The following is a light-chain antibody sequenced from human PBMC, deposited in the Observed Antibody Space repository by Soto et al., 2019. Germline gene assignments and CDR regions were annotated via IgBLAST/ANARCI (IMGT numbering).Light chain of an antibody. CDR1: QNVYYN. V-gene: IGKV3-15*01. CDR3: LQYHNLWA. J-gene: IGKJ1*01. CDR2: RAS. Sequence: IVMTQSPATLSVSPGESATLSCRASQNVYYNVAWYQHRPGQAPRLLIYRASTRATGVPARFSGSGSGTEFTLTISSLQSEDFTVYSWLQYHNLWAFGQGTKV.